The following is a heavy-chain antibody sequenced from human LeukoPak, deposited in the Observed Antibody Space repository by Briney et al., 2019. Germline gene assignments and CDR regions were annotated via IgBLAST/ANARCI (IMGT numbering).Heavy chain of an antibody. D-gene: IGHD6-13*01. Sequence: GGSLRLSCAASGFTFSSYGMNWVRQAPGKGLEWVAVIWYDGSNKYYADSVKGRFTISRDNSKNTLYLQMNSLRAEDTAVYYCARGQYSSSWIPDYWGQGTLVTVSS. CDR2: IWYDGSNK. V-gene: IGHV3-33*01. CDR1: GFTFSSYG. CDR3: ARGQYSSSWIPDY. J-gene: IGHJ4*02.